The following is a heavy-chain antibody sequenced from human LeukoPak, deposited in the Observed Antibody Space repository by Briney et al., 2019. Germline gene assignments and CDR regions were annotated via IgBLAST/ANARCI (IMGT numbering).Heavy chain of an antibody. J-gene: IGHJ4*02. CDR2: IYGGGST. CDR3: KWEPKY. Sequence: AGSLRLSCAASGFTVNNKYMSWVRQAPGKGLDWVSVIYGGGSTHYAESVKGRFTISRDNSKNTLYLQMNSLRAEDTAVYYCKWEPKYWGQGTLVTVSS. CDR1: GFTVNNKY. V-gene: IGHV3-66*01. D-gene: IGHD1-26*01.